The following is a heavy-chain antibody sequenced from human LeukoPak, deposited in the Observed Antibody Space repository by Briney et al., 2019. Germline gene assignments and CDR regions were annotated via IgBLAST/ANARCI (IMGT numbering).Heavy chain of an antibody. D-gene: IGHD1-26*01. CDR1: GFAFSNFA. J-gene: IGHJ4*02. V-gene: IGHV3-30*04. CDR3: ATESGTYSGTCFDY. Sequence: GGSLRLSCAASGFAFSNFAMNWVRQAPGKGLEWVAVISDDGRQTYYADSVKGRFTISRDNSKNTVYLQMNSLRAEDTAVYYCATESGTYSGTCFDYWGQGTLVTVSS. CDR2: ISDDGRQT.